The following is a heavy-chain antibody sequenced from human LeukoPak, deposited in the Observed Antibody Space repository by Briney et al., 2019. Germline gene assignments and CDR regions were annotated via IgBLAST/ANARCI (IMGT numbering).Heavy chain of an antibody. J-gene: IGHJ6*02. CDR3: ARGPYDFWSGYSSYYGMDV. CDR1: GGSISSHY. Sequence: SETLSLTCTVSGGSISSHYWSWIRQPPGKGLEWIGYIYYSGSTNYNPSLKSRVTISVDTSKNQFSLKLSSVTAADTAVYYCARGPYDFWSGYSSYYGMDVWGQGTTVTVSS. CDR2: IYYSGST. D-gene: IGHD3-3*01. V-gene: IGHV4-59*11.